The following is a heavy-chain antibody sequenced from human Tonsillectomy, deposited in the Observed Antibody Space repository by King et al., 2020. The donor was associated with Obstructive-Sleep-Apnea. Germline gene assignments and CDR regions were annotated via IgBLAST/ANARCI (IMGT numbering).Heavy chain of an antibody. CDR1: GYSISSGYY. CDR3: ARTMVVTPAHDH. D-gene: IGHD4-23*01. Sequence: QLQESGPGLVKPSETLSLTCTVSGYSISSGYYWGWIRQPPGKGLEWIGSMYHSGSAYYNPSLKSRVTISVDTSKNQFSLRLSSVTAADTAVYYCARTMVVTPAHDHWGQGTLVTVSS. V-gene: IGHV4-38-2*02. J-gene: IGHJ4*02. CDR2: MYHSGSA.